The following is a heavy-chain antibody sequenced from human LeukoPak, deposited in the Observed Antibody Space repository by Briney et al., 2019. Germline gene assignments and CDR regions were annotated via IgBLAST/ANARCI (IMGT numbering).Heavy chain of an antibody. Sequence: RGSLRLSCGVSGFTFSRYGMHWVRQAPGKGLEWVAVIWYDGTNKYYADSVKGRFTISRDNSKNTLYLQMNSLRVEDTAVYYCARDGGGYYFDSRELDYWGQGTLVTVSS. CDR3: ARDGGGYYFDSRELDY. D-gene: IGHD3-22*01. CDR1: GFTFSRYG. J-gene: IGHJ4*02. V-gene: IGHV3-33*01. CDR2: IWYDGTNK.